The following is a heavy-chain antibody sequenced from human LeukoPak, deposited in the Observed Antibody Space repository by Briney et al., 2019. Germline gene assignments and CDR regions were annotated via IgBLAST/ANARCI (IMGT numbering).Heavy chain of an antibody. D-gene: IGHD3-3*01. CDR3: ARARITIFGVVDIDY. Sequence: ASVKVSFKASGYTFTSYGISWVRQAPGQGLEWMGWISAYNGNTNYAQKLQGRVTMTTDTSTSTAYMELRSLRSDDTAVYYCARARITIFGVVDIDYWGQGTLVTVSS. J-gene: IGHJ4*02. CDR1: GYTFTSYG. V-gene: IGHV1-18*01. CDR2: ISAYNGNT.